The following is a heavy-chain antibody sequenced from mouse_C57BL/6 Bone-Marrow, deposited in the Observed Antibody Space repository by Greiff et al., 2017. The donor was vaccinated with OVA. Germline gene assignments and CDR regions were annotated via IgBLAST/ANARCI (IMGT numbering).Heavy chain of an antibody. J-gene: IGHJ1*03. Sequence: EVQLVESEGGLVQPGRSMKLSCTASGFTFSDYYRGGVREVPEKGLEWVANINYDGSSTYYLDSLKSRFIISRDNAKNILYLQMSSLKSEDTATYYCARGPVNRYFDVWGTGTTVTVSS. CDR3: ARGPVNRYFDV. D-gene: IGHD6-1*01. V-gene: IGHV5-16*01. CDR1: GFTFSDYY. CDR2: INYDGSST.